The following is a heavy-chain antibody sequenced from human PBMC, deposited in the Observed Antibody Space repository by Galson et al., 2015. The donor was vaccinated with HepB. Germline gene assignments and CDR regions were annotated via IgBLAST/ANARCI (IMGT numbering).Heavy chain of an antibody. V-gene: IGHV1-46*01. CDR2: INPSGGST. CDR3: ARMTPDAFDI. J-gene: IGHJ3*02. CDR1: GGTFSSFA. Sequence: SVKVSCKASGGTFSSFAISWVRQAPGQGLEWMGIINPSGGSTSYAQKFQGRVTMTRDTSTSTVYMELSSLRSEDTAVYYCARMTPDAFDIWGQGTMVTVSS.